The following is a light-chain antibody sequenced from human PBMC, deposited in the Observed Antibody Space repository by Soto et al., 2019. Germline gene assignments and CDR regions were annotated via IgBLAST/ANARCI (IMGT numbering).Light chain of an antibody. CDR2: DAS. V-gene: IGKV1-12*01. CDR1: QGVSSW. Sequence: DIQMTQSPSSLSASVGDRVSITCRASQGVSSWLAWYRQKPGKAPEPLIYDASNLQSGVPSRFSGSGSGTDFTLTISSVQPEDFATYFCQHTYRTPWTFGQGTKVDIK. J-gene: IGKJ1*01. CDR3: QHTYRTPWT.